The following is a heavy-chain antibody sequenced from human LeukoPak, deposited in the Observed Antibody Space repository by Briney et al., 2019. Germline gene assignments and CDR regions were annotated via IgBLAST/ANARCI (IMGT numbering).Heavy chain of an antibody. V-gene: IGHV3-33*01. Sequence: GGSLRLSCAASGFTFSSYGIHWVRQAPGKGLEWVAVIWDDGSNKYYADSVKGRFAISRDNSKNTLYLEMNSLRVEDTAVYYCESRSPASDYWGQGTLVTVSS. CDR3: ESRSPASDY. D-gene: IGHD2-2*01. CDR2: IWDDGSNK. J-gene: IGHJ4*02. CDR1: GFTFSSYG.